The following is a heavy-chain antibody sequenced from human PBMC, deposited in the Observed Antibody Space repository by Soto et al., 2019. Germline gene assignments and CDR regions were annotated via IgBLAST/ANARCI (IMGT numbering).Heavy chain of an antibody. CDR1: GFTFSSYG. D-gene: IGHD3-9*01. V-gene: IGHV3-33*01. J-gene: IGHJ4*02. CDR2: IWYDGSNK. CDR3: AIDFPVDPDDILTGYVDY. Sequence: QVQLVESGGGVVQPGRSLRLSCAASGFTFSSYGMHWVRQAPGKGLEWVAVIWYDGSNKYYADSVKGRFTISRDNSKNTLYLQMNSLRAEDTAVYYWAIDFPVDPDDILTGYVDYWGQGTLVTVSS.